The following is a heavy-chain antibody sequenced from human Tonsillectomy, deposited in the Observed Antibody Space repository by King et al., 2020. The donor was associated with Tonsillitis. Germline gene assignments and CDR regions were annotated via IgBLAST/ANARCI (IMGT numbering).Heavy chain of an antibody. CDR3: VRDIVGRAAAGDY. V-gene: IGHV3-30-3*01. J-gene: IGHJ4*02. CDR2: ISYDVTNK. D-gene: IGHD2-21*01. CDR1: GFTFSSYT. Sequence: VQLVESGGGVVQPGRSLRLSCAASGFTFSSYTMHWVRQAPGKGLEWVAVISYDVTNKYYADSVKGRFTNSRDNSKNTLYLQMNSLRAEDTAVYYCVRDIVGRAAAGDYWGQGTLVTVSS.